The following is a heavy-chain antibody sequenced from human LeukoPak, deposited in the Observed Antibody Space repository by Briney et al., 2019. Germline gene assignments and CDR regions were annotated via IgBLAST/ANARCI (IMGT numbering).Heavy chain of an antibody. CDR1: GGSISSSSYY. CDR3: GRWVLGWNYEGYYFDY. V-gene: IGHV4-39*01. J-gene: IGHJ4*02. CDR2: IYYSGST. D-gene: IGHD1-7*01. Sequence: SETLSLTCTVSGGSISSSSYYWGWIRQPPGKGLEWIGSIYYSGSTYYNPSLKSRVTISVDTSKNQFSLKLSSVTAADTAVYYCGRWVLGWNYEGYYFDYWGQGTLVTVSS.